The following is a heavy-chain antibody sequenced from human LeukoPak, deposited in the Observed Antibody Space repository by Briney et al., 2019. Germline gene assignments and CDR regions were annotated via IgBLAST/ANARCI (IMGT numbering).Heavy chain of an antibody. Sequence: SETLSLTCIVSGGSISNYYWSWIRQPPGKGLEWIGYLYYSGSTNYKPSLKSRVTILIDTSKNQFSLKLSSVTAADTAVYYCARGYGSYPYYFDYWGQGTLVTVSS. J-gene: IGHJ4*02. D-gene: IGHD1-26*01. CDR2: LYYSGST. CDR3: ARGYGSYPYYFDY. CDR1: GGSISNYY. V-gene: IGHV4-59*01.